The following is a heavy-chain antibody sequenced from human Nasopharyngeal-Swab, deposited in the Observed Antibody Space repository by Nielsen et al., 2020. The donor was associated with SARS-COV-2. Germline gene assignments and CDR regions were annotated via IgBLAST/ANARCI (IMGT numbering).Heavy chain of an antibody. CDR2: MNPNSGNT. Sequence: ASVKVSCKASGYTFTSYDINWVRQATGQGLEWMGWMNPNSGNTSYAQKFQGRVTMTRNTSISTAYMELSSLRSEDTAVYYCATDLAAAGKYYYYYYGMDVWGQGTTVTVSS. V-gene: IGHV1-8*01. J-gene: IGHJ6*02. CDR1: GYTFTSYD. CDR3: ATDLAAAGKYYYYYYGMDV. D-gene: IGHD6-13*01.